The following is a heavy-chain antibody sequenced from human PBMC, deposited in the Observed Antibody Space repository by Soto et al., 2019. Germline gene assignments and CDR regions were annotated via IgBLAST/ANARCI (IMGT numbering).Heavy chain of an antibody. CDR3: EITYSRSHYGEYYFDY. CDR1: GYSFTSYW. J-gene: IGHJ4*02. D-gene: IGHD6-6*01. Sequence: GESLKISCKGSGYSFTSYWIGWVRQMPAKGLEWMGIIYPGDSDTRYSPSFQGQVTISADKSISTAYLQWSSLKASDTAMYYCEITYSRSHYGEYYFDYWGQGTQVTVSS. CDR2: IYPGDSDT. V-gene: IGHV5-51*01.